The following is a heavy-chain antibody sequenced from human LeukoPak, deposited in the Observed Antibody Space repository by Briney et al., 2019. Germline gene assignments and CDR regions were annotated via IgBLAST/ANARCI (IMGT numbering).Heavy chain of an antibody. D-gene: IGHD6-13*01. V-gene: IGHV4-4*07. Sequence: SETLSLTCTVSGGSISIYYWSWIRQPAGKGLEWIGRIYTSGSTNYNPPLKSRVTMSVDTSKNQFSLKLSSVTAADTAVYYCARFSSIAAAFDYWGQGTLVTVSS. CDR1: GGSISIYY. CDR3: ARFSSIAAAFDY. CDR2: IYTSGST. J-gene: IGHJ4*02.